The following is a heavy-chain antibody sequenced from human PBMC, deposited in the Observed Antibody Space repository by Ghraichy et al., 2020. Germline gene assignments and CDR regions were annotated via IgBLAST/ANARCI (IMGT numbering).Heavy chain of an antibody. CDR1: GGSVTSDSYY. D-gene: IGHD5-24*01. J-gene: IGHJ3*02. CDR3: ARERRDGYNFLGGGDAFDI. CDR2: ISNSGTT. V-gene: IGHV4-61*01. Sequence: SQTLSLTCTVSGGSVTSDSYYWSWIRQPPGKGLEWIGYISNSGTTNHNPSLKSRVAISVDTSNNHFSLKLNSVSAAETAVYYCARERRDGYNFLGGGDAFDIWGQGTRVTVSS.